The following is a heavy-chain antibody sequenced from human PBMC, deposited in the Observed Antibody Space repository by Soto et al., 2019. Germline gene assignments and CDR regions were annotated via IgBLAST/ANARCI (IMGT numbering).Heavy chain of an antibody. V-gene: IGHV3-74*01. CDR1: GFTFSNNW. CDR2: INSDGSST. CDR3: ASGDIAVH. Sequence: PGGSLRLSCAASGFTFSNNWMHWVRQAPGKGPVWVSRINSDGSSTYYADSVKGRFTISRDNAKNTLYLQMNSLRADDTAVYYCASGDIAVHWAQGNLVTVS. D-gene: IGHD6-19*01. J-gene: IGHJ4*02.